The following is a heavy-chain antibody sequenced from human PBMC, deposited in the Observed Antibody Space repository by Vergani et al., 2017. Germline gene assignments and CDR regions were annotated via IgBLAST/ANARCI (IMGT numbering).Heavy chain of an antibody. D-gene: IGHD3-3*01. CDR1: GFTFSSYA. CDR2: IIGSGGST. CDR3: AKDPTRVVTLLDY. V-gene: IGHV3-23*01. J-gene: IGHJ4*02. Sequence: EVQLLESGGGLVQPGGSLRLSCAASGFTFSSYAMSWVRQAPGKGLEWVSAIIGSGGSTYYADSVKGRFTISRDNSKNTLYLQMNSLRAEDTAVYYCAKDPTRVVTLLDYWGQGSLVTVSS.